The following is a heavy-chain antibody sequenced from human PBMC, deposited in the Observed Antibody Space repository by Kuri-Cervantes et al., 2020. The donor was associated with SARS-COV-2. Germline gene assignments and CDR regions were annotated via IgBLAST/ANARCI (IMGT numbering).Heavy chain of an antibody. J-gene: IGHJ4*02. D-gene: IGHD2-21*01. CDR2: VKTNSGNT. V-gene: IGHV1-8*02. Sequence: ASVKVSCKASGYSFSSYDINWVRQATGQGLEWMGMVKTNSGNTLYAQIFQDRVTMTRDTSTSTAYMELSSLTSEDTAIYYCYCAPKEGFDSWGQGTLVTVSS. CDR1: GYSFSSYD. CDR3: YCAPKEGFDS.